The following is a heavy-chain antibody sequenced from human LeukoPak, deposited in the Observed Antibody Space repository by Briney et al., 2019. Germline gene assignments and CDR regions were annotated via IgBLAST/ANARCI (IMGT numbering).Heavy chain of an antibody. CDR1: GYSISSFYY. V-gene: IGHV4-38-2*02. CDR3: ARRIRDGYNVDAFDI. J-gene: IGHJ3*02. CDR2: FYHSGST. D-gene: IGHD5-24*01. Sequence: SETLSLTCTVSGYSISSFYYWGWIRQPPGKGLEWIGSFYHSGSTYYNASLKSRVTISVDTSKNQFSLRLTSVTAADTAVYYCARRIRDGYNVDAFDIWGQGTMVTVSS.